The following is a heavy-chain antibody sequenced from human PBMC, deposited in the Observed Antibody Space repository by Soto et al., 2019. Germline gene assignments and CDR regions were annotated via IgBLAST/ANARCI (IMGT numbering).Heavy chain of an antibody. D-gene: IGHD6-13*01. V-gene: IGHV4-59*01. CDR3: ARHSRAPGAGSFDY. Sequence: SETLSLTCTVSGGSISSYYWSWIRQPPGKGLEWIGYIYYSGSTNYNPSLKSRVTISVDTSKNQLSLKLSSVTAADTAVYYCARHSRAPGAGSFDYWGQGTLVTVSS. CDR1: GGSISSYY. CDR2: IYYSGST. J-gene: IGHJ4*02.